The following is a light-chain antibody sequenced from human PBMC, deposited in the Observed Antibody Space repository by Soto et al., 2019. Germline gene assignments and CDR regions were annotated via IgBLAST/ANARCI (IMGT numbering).Light chain of an antibody. CDR1: RSDVGTYNL. V-gene: IGLV2-23*02. J-gene: IGLJ1*01. Sequence: QSVLPQPASVSGSPGQWITTPCSGTRSDVGTYNLVSWYQQYPGKAPRLMIYEVTKRPSGVSNRFSGSKSGNTASLTISGLQPEDEADYYCCSYAGSSSSIFGTGTKVTV. CDR3: CSYAGSSSSI. CDR2: EVT.